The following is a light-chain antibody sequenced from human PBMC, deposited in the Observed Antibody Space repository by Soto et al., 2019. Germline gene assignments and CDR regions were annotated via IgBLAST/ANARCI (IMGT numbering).Light chain of an antibody. CDR3: SSDAGNYNYV. J-gene: IGLJ1*01. V-gene: IGLV2-8*01. CDR1: SSDVGGYDH. Sequence: QSALTLPPSASGSPGQSVTIPCTGTSSDVGGYDHVSWYQQHPGKAPKLLIYEVAKRPAGVPDRFSGSKSGNTASLTVSGLQAEDEADYFCSSDAGNYNYVFGTGTKLTVL. CDR2: EVA.